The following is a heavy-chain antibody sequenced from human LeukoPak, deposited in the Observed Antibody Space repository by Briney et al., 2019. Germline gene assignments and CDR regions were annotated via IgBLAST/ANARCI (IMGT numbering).Heavy chain of an antibody. CDR3: ARGADILTGYYGLNYGMDV. CDR1: GGSISSYY. CDR2: IYYSGST. J-gene: IGHJ6*02. D-gene: IGHD3-9*01. Sequence: SETLSLTCTVSGGSISSYYWSWIRQPPGKGLEWIGYIYYSGSTNYNPSLKSRVTISVDTSKNQFSLKLSSVIAADTAVYYCARGADILTGYYGLNYGMDVWGQGTTVTVSS. V-gene: IGHV4-59*01.